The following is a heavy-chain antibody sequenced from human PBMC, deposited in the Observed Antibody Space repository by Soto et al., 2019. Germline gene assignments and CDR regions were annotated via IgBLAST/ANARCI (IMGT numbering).Heavy chain of an antibody. CDR3: ARENGVAVATILYYFDY. D-gene: IGHD5-12*01. V-gene: IGHV4-61*01. Sequence: PSETLSLTCTVSGGPLSSGSYYWSWIRQSPGQGLEWIGYIYYSSTTKYNPSLKSRVSISVDTSKNQFSLRLTSLSAADTAVYYCARENGVAVATILYYFDYWGPGTLVTVSS. CDR2: IYYSSTT. CDR1: GGPLSSGSYY. J-gene: IGHJ4*02.